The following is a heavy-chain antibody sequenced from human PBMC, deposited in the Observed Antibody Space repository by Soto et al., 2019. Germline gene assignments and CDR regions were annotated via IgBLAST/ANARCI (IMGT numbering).Heavy chain of an antibody. CDR3: AKDVSQYSSSWAWYFDY. CDR2: ISYDGSNK. D-gene: IGHD6-13*01. Sequence: LRLSCAVSGFTFSNYGMHWVRQAPGKGLEWVSVISYDGSNKYYADSVKGRFTISRDNSKNTLYLQMNSLRAEDTAVYYCAKDVSQYSSSWAWYFDYWGQGTLVTVSS. J-gene: IGHJ4*02. V-gene: IGHV3-30*18. CDR1: GFTFSNYG.